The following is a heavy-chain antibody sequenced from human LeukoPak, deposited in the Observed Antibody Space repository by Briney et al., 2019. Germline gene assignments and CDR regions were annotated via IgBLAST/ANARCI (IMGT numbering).Heavy chain of an antibody. CDR3: ARSSEGRYYYDSSGYSYYYYYMDV. J-gene: IGHJ6*03. Sequence: SETLSLTCTVSGGSISSYYWSWIRQPPGKGLEWIGYIYYSGSTNYNPSLKSRVTISVDTSKNQFSLKPNSVTAADTAVYYCARSSEGRYYYDSSGYSYYYYYMDVWGKGTTVTISS. CDR1: GGSISSYY. V-gene: IGHV4-59*01. CDR2: IYYSGST. D-gene: IGHD3-22*01.